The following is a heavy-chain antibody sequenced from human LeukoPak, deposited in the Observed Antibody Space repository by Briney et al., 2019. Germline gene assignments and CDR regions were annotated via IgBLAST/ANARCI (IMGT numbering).Heavy chain of an antibody. CDR2: ISSGSSGM. V-gene: IGHV3-48*04. Sequence: PGGSLRLSCAASGFTFRIYAMSWVRQAPGKGLEWVAYISSGSSGMYYADSVKGRFTVSRDNAKNSLYLQMNSLRAEDTAVYYCARDIAEAGNYFDYWGQGTLVTVSS. D-gene: IGHD6-13*01. CDR1: GFTFRIYA. J-gene: IGHJ4*02. CDR3: ARDIAEAGNYFDY.